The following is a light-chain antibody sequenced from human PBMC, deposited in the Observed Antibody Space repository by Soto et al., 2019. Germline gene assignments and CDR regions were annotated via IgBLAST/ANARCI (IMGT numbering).Light chain of an antibody. J-gene: IGLJ2*01. CDR1: NSNIASYS. CDR2: END. V-gene: IGLV1-47*01. CDR3: AAWDDSLTIL. Sequence: QSVLTQPPSASGTPGQTVTISCSGSNSNIASYSVYWYQQLPGTAPKLLIYENDQRPSGVPDRFSGSKSDTSASLAIAGLRSGDEPDYYCAAWDDSLTILFGGGTKLTVL.